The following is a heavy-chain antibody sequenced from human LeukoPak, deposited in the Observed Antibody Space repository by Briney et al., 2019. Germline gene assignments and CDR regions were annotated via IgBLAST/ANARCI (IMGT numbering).Heavy chain of an antibody. CDR2: ISSSSSYI. CDR1: GFTFSSYS. CDR3: ASEGARYSSSSDNDY. J-gene: IGHJ4*02. D-gene: IGHD6-6*01. V-gene: IGHV3-21*01. Sequence: GGSLRLSCAASGFTFSSYSMNWVRQAPGKGLEWVSSISSSSSYIYYADSVRGRFTISRDNAKNSLYLQMNSLRAEDTAVYYCASEGARYSSSSDNDYWGQGTLVTVSS.